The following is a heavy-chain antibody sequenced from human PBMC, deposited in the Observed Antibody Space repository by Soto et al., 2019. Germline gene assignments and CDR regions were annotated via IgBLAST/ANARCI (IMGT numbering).Heavy chain of an antibody. J-gene: IGHJ6*02. CDR3: AKVTTVTHYYYYYGMDV. CDR2: ISGSGGST. D-gene: IGHD4-17*01. Sequence: GGSLRLSCAASGFTFSSYAMSWVRQAPGKGLEWVSAISGSGGSTYYADSVKGRFTISRDNSKNTLYLQMNSLRAEDTAVYYCAKVTTVTHYYYYYGMDVWGQGTTVTVSS. V-gene: IGHV3-23*01. CDR1: GFTFSSYA.